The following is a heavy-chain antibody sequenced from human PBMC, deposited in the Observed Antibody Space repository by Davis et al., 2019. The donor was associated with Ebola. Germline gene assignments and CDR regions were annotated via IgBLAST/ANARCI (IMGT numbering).Heavy chain of an antibody. CDR2: LGLSDDT. D-gene: IGHD1-26*01. V-gene: IGHV3-23*01. CDR1: GFVFSSYV. CDR3: AKDTSNIWFDV. J-gene: IGHJ3*01. Sequence: GGSLRLSCAASGFVFSSYVMSWVRRAPGKGLEWVSTLGLSDDTYYADSVKGRFTISRDNSKNTLHLQMNSLRVEDTAIYYCAKDTSNIWFDVWGQGTTVTVSS.